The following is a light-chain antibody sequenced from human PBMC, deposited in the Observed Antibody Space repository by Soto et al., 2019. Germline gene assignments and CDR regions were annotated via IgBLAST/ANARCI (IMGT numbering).Light chain of an antibody. J-gene: IGKJ4*01. CDR2: GAS. V-gene: IGKV3-15*01. Sequence: EIVMTQSPATLSVSPGERATLSCRASQSVSSNLAWYQQKPGQAPRLLIYGASTRATGIPARFSGSGSGTEFTLTISSLSSEDLAVQYCQQYHSWPPLTFGGGTKVEVK. CDR3: QQYHSWPPLT. CDR1: QSVSSN.